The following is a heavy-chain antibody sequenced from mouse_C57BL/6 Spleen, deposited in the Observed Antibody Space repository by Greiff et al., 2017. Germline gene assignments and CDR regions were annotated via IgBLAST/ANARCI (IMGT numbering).Heavy chain of an antibody. V-gene: IGHV1-80*01. CDR3: ASPAYYAMDY. CDR2: IYPGDGDT. CDR1: GYAFSSYW. J-gene: IGHJ4*01. Sequence: VQLQESGAELVKPGASVKISCEASGYAFSSYWMNWVKQRPGKGLEWIGQIYPGDGDTNYNGKFKGKATLTADKSSSTAYMQLSSLTSEDSAVYFCASPAYYAMDYWGQGTSVTVSS.